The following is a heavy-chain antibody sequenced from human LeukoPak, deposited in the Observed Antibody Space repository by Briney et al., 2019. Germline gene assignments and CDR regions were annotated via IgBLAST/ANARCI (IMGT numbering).Heavy chain of an antibody. CDR2: IYWDDDK. CDR1: GFSLSTSGVG. CDR3: AHLGYCSGGSCLVFDY. D-gene: IGHD2-15*01. V-gene: IGHV2-5*02. J-gene: IGHJ4*02. Sequence: SGPTLVKPTQTLTLTCTSSGFSLSTSGVGVGWIRQPPGKALEWLALIYWDDDKRYSPSLKSRLTITKDTSKNQVVLTMTNMDPVDTATYYCAHLGYCSGGSCLVFDYWGQGTLVTVSS.